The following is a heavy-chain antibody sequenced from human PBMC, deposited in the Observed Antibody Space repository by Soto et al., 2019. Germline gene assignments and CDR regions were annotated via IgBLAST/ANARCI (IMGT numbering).Heavy chain of an antibody. J-gene: IGHJ4*02. CDR2: IYYSGST. Sequence: QLQLQESGPGLVKPSETLSLTCTVSGGSISSSSYYWGWIRQPPGKGLEWIGSIYYSGSTYYNPSLKSRVTISVDTSKNQFSLKLSSVTAADTAVYYCAGYCSGGSCYSGNYWGQGTLVTVSS. V-gene: IGHV4-39*01. D-gene: IGHD2-15*01. CDR3: AGYCSGGSCYSGNY. CDR1: GGSISSSSYY.